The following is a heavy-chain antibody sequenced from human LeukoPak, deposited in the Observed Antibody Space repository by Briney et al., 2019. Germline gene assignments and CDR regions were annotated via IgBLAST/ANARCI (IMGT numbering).Heavy chain of an antibody. CDR3: ASSSGYCGGDCYSWYYGMDV. CDR1: GGSISSSNW. V-gene: IGHV4-4*02. D-gene: IGHD2-21*02. CDR2: IYHSGST. J-gene: IGHJ6*04. Sequence: SETLSLTCAVSGGSISSSNWWSWVRQPPGKGLEWIGEIYHSGSTNYNPSLKSRVTISVDKSKNQFSLKLSSVTAADTAVYYCASSSGYCGGDCYSWYYGMDVWGKGTTVTVSS.